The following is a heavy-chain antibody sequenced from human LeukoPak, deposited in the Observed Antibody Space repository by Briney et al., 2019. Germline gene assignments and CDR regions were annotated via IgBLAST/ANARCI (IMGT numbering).Heavy chain of an antibody. CDR2: IYYSGST. CDR1: GVSISSGDYY. Sequence: SETLSLTCTVSGVSISSGDYYWSWIRQPPGKGLEWIGYIYYSGSTYYNPSLKSRVTISVDTSKNQFSLKLSSVTAADTAVYYCARHALNYYDSSVNAFDIWGQGTMVTVSS. CDR3: ARHALNYYDSSVNAFDI. D-gene: IGHD3-22*01. V-gene: IGHV4-30-4*01. J-gene: IGHJ3*02.